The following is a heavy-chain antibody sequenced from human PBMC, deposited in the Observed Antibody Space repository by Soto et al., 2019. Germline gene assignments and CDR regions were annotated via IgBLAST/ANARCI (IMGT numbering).Heavy chain of an antibody. Sequence: QVQLVQSGAEVKKPGSSVKVSCTASGGTFNSYTLNWVRQAPVQRREWVGRVNPIVGVSHPASKFQGRVTMAADKPTSIAYMDLTGLTAEDTAFYYCATSYGSGSTHFDSWGQGTLVTVSS. CDR3: ATSYGSGSTHFDS. V-gene: IGHV1-69*02. CDR2: VNPIVGVS. CDR1: GGTFNSYT. D-gene: IGHD3-10*01. J-gene: IGHJ4*02.